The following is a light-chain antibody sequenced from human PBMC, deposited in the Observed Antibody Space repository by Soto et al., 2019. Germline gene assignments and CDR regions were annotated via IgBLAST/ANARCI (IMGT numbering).Light chain of an antibody. CDR3: CSYAGSYTFSYV. J-gene: IGLJ1*01. Sequence: QSVLTQPRSVSGSPGQSVTISCTVTSSDVGGYNYVSWYQQHPGKAPKLMIYDVSKRPSGVPDRFSGSKSGNTASLTISGLQAEDEADYYCCSYAGSYTFSYVFGTGTKVTVL. V-gene: IGLV2-11*01. CDR2: DVS. CDR1: SSDVGGYNY.